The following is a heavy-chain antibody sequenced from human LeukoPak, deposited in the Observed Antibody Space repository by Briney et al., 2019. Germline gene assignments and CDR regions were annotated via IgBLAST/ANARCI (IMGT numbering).Heavy chain of an antibody. D-gene: IGHD3-10*01. Sequence: GGSLRLSCAASEFSFSTYWMSWVRPAPGKGLEWVANIKEDGTEKYYVGSVKGRFTISRDNAKKSLYLQMNSLRDDDTAVYFCARSPAGDAWPPAYYMDVWGKGTTVTVSS. J-gene: IGHJ6*03. CDR1: EFSFSTYW. CDR3: ARSPAGDAWPPAYYMDV. CDR2: IKEDGTEK. V-gene: IGHV3-7*01.